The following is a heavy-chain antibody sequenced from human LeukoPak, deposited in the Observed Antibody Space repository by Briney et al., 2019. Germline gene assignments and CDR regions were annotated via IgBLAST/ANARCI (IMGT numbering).Heavy chain of an antibody. Sequence: ASVKVSCKASGYTFTGYYMHWVRQAPGQGLEWMGWINPNSGGTNYAQKFQGWVTMTRDTSISTAYMELSRLRSDDTAVYYCARDRVAAAGYYYYMDVWGKGTTVTVSS. CDR1: GYTFTGYY. CDR2: INPNSGGT. J-gene: IGHJ6*03. D-gene: IGHD6-13*01. CDR3: ARDRVAAAGYYYYMDV. V-gene: IGHV1-2*04.